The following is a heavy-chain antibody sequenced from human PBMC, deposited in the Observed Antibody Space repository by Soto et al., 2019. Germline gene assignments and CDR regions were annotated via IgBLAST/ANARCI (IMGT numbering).Heavy chain of an antibody. D-gene: IGHD3-3*01. CDR2: ISSSSSTI. CDR3: ARDRFLELDWYGMDV. Sequence: GGSLRLSCAASGFTFSSYSMNWVRQAPGKGLEWVSYISSSSSTIYYADSVKGRFTISRDNAKNSLYLQMNSLRDEDTALYYCARDRFLELDWYGMDVWGQGTTVTVSS. J-gene: IGHJ6*02. V-gene: IGHV3-48*02. CDR1: GFTFSSYS.